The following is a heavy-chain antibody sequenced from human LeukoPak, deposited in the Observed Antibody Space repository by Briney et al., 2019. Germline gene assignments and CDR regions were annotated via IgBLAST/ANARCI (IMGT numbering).Heavy chain of an antibody. CDR2: ISSSGSTI. CDR3: ARDLVYYYYYYMDV. CDR1: GFTFSDYY. J-gene: IGHJ6*03. Sequence: GGSLRLSCAASGFTFSDYYMSWIRQAPGKGLEWVSYISSSGSTIYYADSVKGRFTISRDNAKNSLYLQMNSLRAEDTAVYYCARDLVYYYYYYMDVWGKGTTVTVSS. V-gene: IGHV3-11*01. D-gene: IGHD6-6*01.